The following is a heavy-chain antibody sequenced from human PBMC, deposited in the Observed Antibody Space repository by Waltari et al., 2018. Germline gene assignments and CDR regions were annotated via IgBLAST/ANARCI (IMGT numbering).Heavy chain of an antibody. Sequence: QLQLQESGPGLVKPSATLSLTCTVSGGSISDGSFHWGWLRHSPGKGLEWIGRIYYSGNTYYNPSLRSRVSISVDTSTNQFSLKLSSVTAADTAVYYCARTFAYGSGTYNHWGQGSLVTVSS. J-gene: IGHJ4*02. CDR1: GGSISDGSFH. CDR2: IYYSGNT. V-gene: IGHV4-39*01. CDR3: ARTFAYGSGTYNH. D-gene: IGHD3-10*01.